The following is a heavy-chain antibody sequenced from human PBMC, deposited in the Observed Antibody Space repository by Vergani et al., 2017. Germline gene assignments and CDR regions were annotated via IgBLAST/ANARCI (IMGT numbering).Heavy chain of an antibody. CDR3: AKDLGATGTTYLGMDV. J-gene: IGHJ6*02. V-gene: IGHV3-30*18. Sequence: QVQLVESGGGVVQPGRSLRLSCAASGFTFSSYGMHWVRQAPGKGLEWVAVISYDGSNKYYADSVKVRFTISRDNSKNTLYLQMNSLRAEDTAVYYCAKDLGATGTTYLGMDVWGQGTTVTVSS. CDR1: GFTFSSYG. CDR2: ISYDGSNK. D-gene: IGHD4-17*01.